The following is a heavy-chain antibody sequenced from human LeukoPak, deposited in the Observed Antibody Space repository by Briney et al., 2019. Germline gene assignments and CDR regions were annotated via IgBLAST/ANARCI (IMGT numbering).Heavy chain of an antibody. V-gene: IGHV1-18*04. J-gene: IGHJ5*02. CDR3: ARKMVRGVIFWFDP. CDR1: GYTFTGYY. CDR2: ISAYNGNT. D-gene: IGHD3-10*01. Sequence: ASVKVSCKASGYTFTGYYMHWVRQAPGQGLEWMEWISAYNGNTNYAQKLQGRVTMTTDTSTSTAYMELRSLRSDDTAVYYCARKMVRGVIFWFDPWGQGTLVTVSS.